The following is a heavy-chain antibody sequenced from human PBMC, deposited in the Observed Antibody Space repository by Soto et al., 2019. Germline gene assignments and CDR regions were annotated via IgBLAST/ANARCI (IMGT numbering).Heavy chain of an antibody. D-gene: IGHD6-13*01. CDR2: IYYTGST. V-gene: IGHV4-30-4*01. J-gene: IGHJ4*02. CDR1: GGSISTGDYF. CDR3: ARGRGSNWYFDY. Sequence: SETLSLTCTVSGGSISTGDYFWSWIRQPPGKGLEWIGYIYYTGSTFYNPSLRSRVTISGDTSKNEFSLKLSSVTAADTAVYSCARGRGSNWYFDYWGQGTLVTVSS.